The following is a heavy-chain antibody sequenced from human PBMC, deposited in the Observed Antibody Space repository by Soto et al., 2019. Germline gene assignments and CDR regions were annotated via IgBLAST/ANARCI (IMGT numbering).Heavy chain of an antibody. D-gene: IGHD3-22*01. Sequence: PGGSLRLSCAASGFTFSSYAMSWVRQAPGKGQEWVSAISGSGGSTYYADSVKGRFTISIVNSKNTLYLQMNSLSAEDTAVYYCPNDHYYDSSGYSSYYFDYWGQGTLVTVSS. V-gene: IGHV3-23*01. CDR1: GFTFSSYA. CDR2: ISGSGGST. CDR3: PNDHYYDSSGYSSYYFDY. J-gene: IGHJ4*02.